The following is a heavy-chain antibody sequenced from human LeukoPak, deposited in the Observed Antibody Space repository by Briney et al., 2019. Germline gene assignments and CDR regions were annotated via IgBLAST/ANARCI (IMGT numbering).Heavy chain of an antibody. CDR1: GFTFSSYS. CDR2: IYSSGST. CDR3: ARTVVAANYDAFDI. Sequence: GGSLRLSCAASGFTFSSYSMNWVRQAPGKGLEWLSIIYSSGSTYYADSPKGRFTISRDSSKNTLYLQVNSLRAEDTAVYYCARTVVAANYDAFDIWGPGTMVTVSS. V-gene: IGHV3-53*01. J-gene: IGHJ3*02. D-gene: IGHD2-15*01.